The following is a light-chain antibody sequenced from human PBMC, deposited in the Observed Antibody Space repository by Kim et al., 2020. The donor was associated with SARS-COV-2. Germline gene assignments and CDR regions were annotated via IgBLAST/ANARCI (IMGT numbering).Light chain of an antibody. J-gene: IGLJ2*01. CDR3: NSRDSSGYHVI. CDR2: SKN. Sequence: LGQTVRITCQGDSLRRYYASWYQQKPGQAPVIVIYSKNKRPSGIPGRFSGFSSGNMAFLTISGAQAEDEADYYCNSRDSSGYHVIFGGGTQLTVL. V-gene: IGLV3-19*01. CDR1: SLRRYY.